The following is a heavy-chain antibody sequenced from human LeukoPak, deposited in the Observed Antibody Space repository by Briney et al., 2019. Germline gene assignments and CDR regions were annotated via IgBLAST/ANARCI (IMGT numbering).Heavy chain of an antibody. V-gene: IGHV4-61*02. CDR2: LNPSGKI. CDR3: ARGRPSGDYFDF. CDR1: GDSISRNIHY. D-gene: IGHD4-17*01. J-gene: IGHJ4*02. Sequence: PSETLSLTCSVPGDSISRNIHYWCWIRQSAGKGLEWIGRLNPSGKIDYNPSLRSRLTMSLDPSENKLSLKLSSVTAADTALYYCARGRPSGDYFDFWGQGALVTVSS.